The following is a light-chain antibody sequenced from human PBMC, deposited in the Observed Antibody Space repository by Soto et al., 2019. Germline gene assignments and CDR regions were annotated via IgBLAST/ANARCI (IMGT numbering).Light chain of an antibody. Sequence: QSALTQPPSASGSPGQSVTISCSGTSSDVGGYDSVSWYQHHPGKVPKLIIFDVDKWPSGVPDRFSGFKSGNTASLTVSGLRAEDEAAYYCSSYAGSNNFVLGNGTKVT. V-gene: IGLV2-8*01. CDR1: SSDVGGYDS. CDR3: SSYAGSNNFV. CDR2: DVD. J-gene: IGLJ1*01.